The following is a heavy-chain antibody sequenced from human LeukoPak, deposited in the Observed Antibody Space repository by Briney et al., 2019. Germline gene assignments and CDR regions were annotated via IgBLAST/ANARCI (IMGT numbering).Heavy chain of an antibody. CDR1: GYTLTELS. CDR3: ATGLVVVTAEYYFDY. D-gene: IGHD2-21*02. CDR2: FDPEDGET. Sequence: ASVKVSCKVSGYTLTELSMHLVRQAPGKGLEWMGGFDPEDGETIYAQKFQGRVTMTEDTSTDTAYMELSSLRSEDTAVYYCATGLVVVTAEYYFDYWGQGTLVTVSS. J-gene: IGHJ4*02. V-gene: IGHV1-24*01.